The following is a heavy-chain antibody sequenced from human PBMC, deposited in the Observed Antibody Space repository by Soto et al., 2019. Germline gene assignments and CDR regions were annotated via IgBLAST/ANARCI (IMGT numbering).Heavy chain of an antibody. D-gene: IGHD2-2*01. J-gene: IGHJ4*02. V-gene: IGHV3-72*01. CDR1: GFTFSDHH. CDR2: TRNKAHSYTS. Sequence: EVQLVESGGGLVQPGGSLRVSCAASGFTFSDHHMDWVRRAPGKGLEWVARTRNKAHSYTSEYAASVKGRFTISRDDSKNSLSLLISSLKTEDTAVYYCVRERCSSIDCTRGVFDYWGQGILVTVSS. CDR3: VRERCSSIDCTRGVFDY.